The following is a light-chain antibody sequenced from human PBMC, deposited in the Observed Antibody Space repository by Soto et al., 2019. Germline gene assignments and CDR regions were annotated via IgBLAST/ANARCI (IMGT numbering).Light chain of an antibody. Sequence: DIQLTQSPSFLSASVGDRVTITCRASQAISSYLAWFQQRPGKAPKVLIYAASTWQSGVPSRFSGSASGTEFTLTISSLQPEDFATYFCQQLNSYPWTFGQGTKVEIK. CDR2: AAS. V-gene: IGKV1-9*01. CDR1: QAISSY. J-gene: IGKJ1*01. CDR3: QQLNSYPWT.